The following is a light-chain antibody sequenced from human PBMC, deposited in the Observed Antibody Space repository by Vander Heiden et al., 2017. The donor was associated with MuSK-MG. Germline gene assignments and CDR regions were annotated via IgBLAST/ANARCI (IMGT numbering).Light chain of an antibody. CDR3: QQRSRWPPK. J-gene: IGKJ5*01. CDR2: DAS. Sequence: EIVLTQSPATLSLSPGESATLSCRASQSVTKYLAWYQQKPGQAPRLLIYDASNRATGIPARFNGGGSGTDFTLTISSLAPEDSGLYYCQQRSRWPPKFGQGTRLEIK. CDR1: QSVTKY. V-gene: IGKV3-11*01.